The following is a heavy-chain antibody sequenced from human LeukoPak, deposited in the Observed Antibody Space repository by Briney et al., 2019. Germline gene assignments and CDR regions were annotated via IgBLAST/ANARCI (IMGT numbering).Heavy chain of an antibody. CDR3: ARSYKEYYYDSSGYYGYFDY. J-gene: IGHJ4*02. D-gene: IGHD3-22*01. CDR2: ISSSSSYI. CDR1: GFTFSSYS. Sequence: GGSLRLSCAASGFTFSSYSMNWVRQAPGKGLEGVSSISSSSSYIYYADSVKGRFTISRDNAKNSLYLQMNSLRAEDTAVYYCARSYKEYYYDSSGYYGYFDYWGQGTLVTVSS. V-gene: IGHV3-21*01.